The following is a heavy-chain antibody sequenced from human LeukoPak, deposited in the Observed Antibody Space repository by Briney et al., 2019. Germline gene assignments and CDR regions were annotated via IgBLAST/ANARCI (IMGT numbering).Heavy chain of an antibody. CDR1: GYSFTSYW. D-gene: IGHD5-12*01. J-gene: IGHJ4*02. CDR2: IDPSDSYT. V-gene: IGHV5-10-1*01. CDR3: ASGPLGIVATFED. Sequence: GESLKISCKGPGYSFTSYWISWVRQMPGKGLEWMGRIDPSDSYTNYSPSFQGHVTISADKSISTAYLQWSSLKASDTATYYCASGPLGIVATFEDWGQGTLVTVSS.